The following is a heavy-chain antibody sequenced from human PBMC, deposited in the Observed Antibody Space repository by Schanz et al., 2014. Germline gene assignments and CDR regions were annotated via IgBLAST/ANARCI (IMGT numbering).Heavy chain of an antibody. CDR1: GFTVSSNH. Sequence: EGQLAESGGGLVQPGGSLRLSCAVSGFTVSSNHMSWVRQAPGKGLEWVSVIYSGIGAYYADSVKDRFTVSRDNSKNTVYLQMNRPRAEDTAVYYCARDRGYCSGGSCLTFDYWGQGTLVTVSS. D-gene: IGHD2-15*01. V-gene: IGHV3-66*01. CDR2: IYSGIGA. CDR3: ARDRGYCSGGSCLTFDY. J-gene: IGHJ4*02.